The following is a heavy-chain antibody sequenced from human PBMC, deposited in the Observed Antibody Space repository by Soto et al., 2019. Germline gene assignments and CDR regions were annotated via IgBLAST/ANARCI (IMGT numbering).Heavy chain of an antibody. D-gene: IGHD1-1*01. CDR3: AGGWNYFDY. Sequence: VRLVETGGGVVQPGTSLRLSCAASGFNFRTYGMHWARQAPGKGLEWVALISYDGSSKYYADSVKGRLTISRDNSKNTLYLQWNSLRGEDTAVYYCAGGWNYFDYWGQGTLVNVSS. V-gene: IGHV3-30*03. J-gene: IGHJ4*02. CDR1: GFNFRTYG. CDR2: ISYDGSSK.